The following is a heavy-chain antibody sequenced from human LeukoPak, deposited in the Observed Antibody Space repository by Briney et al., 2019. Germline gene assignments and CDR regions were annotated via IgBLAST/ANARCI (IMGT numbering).Heavy chain of an antibody. Sequence: ASVKASCKASGYTFTSYGISWVRQAPGQGLEWMGWISAYNGNTNYAQKLQGRVTMTTDTSTSTAYMELRSLRSDDTAVYYCATRDYGDPLFDYWGQGTLVTVSS. V-gene: IGHV1-18*01. CDR3: ATRDYGDPLFDY. CDR2: ISAYNGNT. J-gene: IGHJ4*02. CDR1: GYTFTSYG. D-gene: IGHD4-17*01.